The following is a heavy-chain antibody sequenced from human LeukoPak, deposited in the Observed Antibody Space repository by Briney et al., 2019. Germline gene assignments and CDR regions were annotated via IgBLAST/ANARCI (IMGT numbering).Heavy chain of an antibody. CDR1: GGSISSGSYY. CDR2: IYTSGST. V-gene: IGHV4-61*02. Sequence: SETLSLTCTVSGGSISSGSYYWSWIRQPAGKGLEWIGRIYTSGSTNYNPSLKSRVTISVDTSKNQFSLKLSSVTAADTAVYYCATGTTGTAAFDIWGQGTMVTVPS. J-gene: IGHJ3*02. CDR3: ATGTTGTAAFDI. D-gene: IGHD1-1*01.